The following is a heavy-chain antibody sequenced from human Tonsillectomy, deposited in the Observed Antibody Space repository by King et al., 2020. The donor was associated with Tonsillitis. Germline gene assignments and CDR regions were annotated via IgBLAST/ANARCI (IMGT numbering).Heavy chain of an antibody. Sequence: VQLVESGGGLVQPGGSLRLSCAASGFTFSSYWMHWVRQAPGKGLVWVSRINSDGSSTSYADSVKGRFTISRDNAKNTLYLQMNSLRAEDTAVYYCASGPSYGYYYYSGMDVWGQGTTVTVSS. J-gene: IGHJ6*02. CDR1: GFTFSSYW. CDR3: ASGPSYGYYYYSGMDV. CDR2: INSDGSST. V-gene: IGHV3-74*01. D-gene: IGHD2-8*01.